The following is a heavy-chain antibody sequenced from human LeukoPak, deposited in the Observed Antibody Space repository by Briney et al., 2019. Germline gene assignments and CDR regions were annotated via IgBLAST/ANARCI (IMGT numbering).Heavy chain of an antibody. D-gene: IGHD3-10*01. J-gene: IGHJ6*02. V-gene: IGHV1-8*01. Sequence: ASVKVSCKASGYTFTSYDINWVRQATGQGLEWMGWMNPNSGNTGYAQKFQGRVTMTRNTSISTAYMELSSLRSEDTAVYYCATPGPMVRGVISYYYGMDVWGQGTTVTVSS. CDR2: MNPNSGNT. CDR3: ATPGPMVRGVISYYYGMDV. CDR1: GYTFTSYD.